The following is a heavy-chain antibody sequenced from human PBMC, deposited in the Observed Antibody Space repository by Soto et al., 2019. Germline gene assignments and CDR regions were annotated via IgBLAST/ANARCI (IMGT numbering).Heavy chain of an antibody. D-gene: IGHD2-21*01. CDR3: AKDLGPNLVNAFHF. CDR1: GFTFDDFA. V-gene: IGHV3-9*01. CDR2: ISWNSVSM. J-gene: IGHJ3*01. Sequence: GGSLRLSCAVSGFTFDDFAMHWVRQVPGKGLEWVSGISWNSVSMGYADSVKGRFIISRDNARNSLYLQMNSLRAEDTAVYYCAKDLGPNLVNAFHFWGQGTMVTVSS.